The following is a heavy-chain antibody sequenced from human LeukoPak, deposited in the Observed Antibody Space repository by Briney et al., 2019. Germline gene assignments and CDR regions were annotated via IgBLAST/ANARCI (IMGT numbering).Heavy chain of an antibody. V-gene: IGHV3-48*03. Sequence: GGSLRLSCAASGFTFSGYEMNWVRQAPGKGLEWVSHIGSSGSTIYYADSVKGRFTISRDNAKNSLYLQMNSLRTEDTAVYSCARDLSNRWDVWGQGTTVTASS. D-gene: IGHD2/OR15-2a*01. J-gene: IGHJ6*02. CDR3: ARDLSNRWDV. CDR2: IGSSGSTI. CDR1: GFTFSGYE.